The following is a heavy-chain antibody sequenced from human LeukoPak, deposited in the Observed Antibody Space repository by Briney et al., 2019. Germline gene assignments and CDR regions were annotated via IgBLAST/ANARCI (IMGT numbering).Heavy chain of an antibody. CDR3: ATEGYCTNGVCSIDY. CDR1: GYTFTGYY. J-gene: IGHJ4*02. Sequence: GASVKVSCKASGYTFTGYYMHWVRQAPGQGLEWMGWINPNSGGTNYAQKFQGRVTMTRDTSISTAYMELSRPRSDDTAVYYCATEGYCTNGVCSIDYWGQGTLVTVSS. V-gene: IGHV1-2*02. D-gene: IGHD2-8*01. CDR2: INPNSGGT.